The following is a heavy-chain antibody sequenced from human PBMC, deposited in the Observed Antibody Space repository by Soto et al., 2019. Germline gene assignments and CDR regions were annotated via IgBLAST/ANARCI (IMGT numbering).Heavy chain of an antibody. CDR2: TNPSDANK. CDR3: AKDVHWYGMGV. J-gene: IGHJ6*02. Sequence: EMQLLESGGGLVQPGGSLRLSCAASGFTFSNYFMNWVRQAPGQGLEWLSDTNPSDANKHYADSVKGRFTISRDNSKNTLFLQMNSLRAEDTAVYYCAKDVHWYGMGVWGQGTTVIVSS. CDR1: GFTFSNYF. D-gene: IGHD2-8*02. V-gene: IGHV3-23*01.